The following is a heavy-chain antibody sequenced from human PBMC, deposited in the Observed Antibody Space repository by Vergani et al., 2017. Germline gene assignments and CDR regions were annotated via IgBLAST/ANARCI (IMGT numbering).Heavy chain of an antibody. Sequence: QVQLVESGGGVVQPGRSLRLSCAASGFTFSSYGMHWVRQAPGKGLEWVAVIWYDGSNKYYADSVKGRFTISRDNSKNTLYLQMNSLRAEDTAVYYCARGTVSSGYYFDYWGQGTLVTVSS. CDR2: IWYDGSNK. J-gene: IGHJ4*02. V-gene: IGHV3-33*01. D-gene: IGHD3-22*01. CDR3: ARGTVSSGYYFDY. CDR1: GFTFSSYG.